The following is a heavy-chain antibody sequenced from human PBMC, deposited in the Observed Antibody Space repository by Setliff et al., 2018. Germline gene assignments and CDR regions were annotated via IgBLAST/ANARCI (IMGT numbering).Heavy chain of an antibody. Sequence: PSETLSLTCTVSGYSISSGHYWGWIRQPPGKGLEWIGSISHSGSTYYNPSLWSRVTIPLDTSKNQFSPKLTSVTAADTAVYYCAGGRRYDYGWDFDYWGQGTLVTVSS. J-gene: IGHJ4*02. CDR2: ISHSGST. D-gene: IGHD4-17*01. CDR3: AGGRRYDYGWDFDY. V-gene: IGHV4-38-2*02. CDR1: GYSISSGHY.